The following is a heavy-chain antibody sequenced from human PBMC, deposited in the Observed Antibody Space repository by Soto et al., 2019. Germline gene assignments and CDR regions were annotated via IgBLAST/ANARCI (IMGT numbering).Heavy chain of an antibody. CDR2: IYYSGST. CDR3: ARCLGYCSGGSCRSGNYYYYYYMDV. D-gene: IGHD2-15*01. Sequence: PSETLSLTCTVSGGSISSYYWSWIRQPPGKGLEWIGYIYYSGSTNYNPSLKSRVTISVDTSKNQFSLKLSSMTAADTAVYYCARCLGYCSGGSCRSGNYYYYYYMDVWGKGTTVTVSS. V-gene: IGHV4-59*01. J-gene: IGHJ6*03. CDR1: GGSISSYY.